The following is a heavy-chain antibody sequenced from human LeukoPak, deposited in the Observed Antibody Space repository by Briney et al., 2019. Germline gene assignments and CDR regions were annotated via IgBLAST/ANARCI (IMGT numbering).Heavy chain of an antibody. CDR2: ISYDGSNK. Sequence: GGSLRLSCAASGFTFSSYAMHWVRQAPGKGLEGVAVISYDGSNKYYADSVKGRFTISRDNSKNTLYLQMNSLRAEDTAVYYCARDNCSSTSCVDYWGQGTLVTVSS. J-gene: IGHJ4*02. CDR1: GFTFSSYA. V-gene: IGHV3-30-3*01. CDR3: ARDNCSSTSCVDY. D-gene: IGHD2-2*01.